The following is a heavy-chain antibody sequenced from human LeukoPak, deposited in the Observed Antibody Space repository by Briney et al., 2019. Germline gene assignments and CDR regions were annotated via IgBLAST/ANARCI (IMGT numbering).Heavy chain of an antibody. CDR3: ARGPPRGKYYYMDV. CDR1: EFTFSSFE. V-gene: IGHV3-13*01. J-gene: IGHJ6*03. CDR2: IGTASDT. Sequence: GGSRRPSCAASEFTFSSFEMHWVRKPTEQGLEWVPAIGTASDTYYPGSVEGRFTLSRDNAKNSLYLQMNSLTAGDTAVYYCARGPPRGKYYYMDVWGKGTTVTVSS. D-gene: IGHD1-1*01.